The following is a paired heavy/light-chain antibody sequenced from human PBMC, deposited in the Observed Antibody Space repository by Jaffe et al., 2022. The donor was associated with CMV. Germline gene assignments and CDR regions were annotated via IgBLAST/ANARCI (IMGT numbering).Light chain of an antibody. V-gene: IGKV3-20*01. J-gene: IGKJ1*01. CDR1: QRISSSY. CDR2: GAS. Sequence: EIVLTQSPGTLSLSPGERATLSCRASQRISSSYLAWYQQRPGQAPRLLIYGASTRATGIPDRFSGSGSGTDFTLAISRLEPEDFAVYSCQQYGSSPWTFGQGTKVEIK. CDR3: QQYGSSPWT.
Heavy chain of an antibody. J-gene: IGHJ2*01. CDR1: GFTFNSYS. V-gene: IGHV3-48*02. D-gene: IGHD6-19*01. CDR2: IDSSSSNM. Sequence: EEQLLESGGGLVQFGGSVRLSCAASGFTFNSYSMNWVRQAPGKRLEWISFIDSSSSNMYYGDSVRGRFSISRDNGKNSLYLQMDSLRDEDTAVYYCARGSVLGSGWARRRNWYFDLWGRGTLITVS. CDR3: ARGSVLGSGWARRRNWYFDL.